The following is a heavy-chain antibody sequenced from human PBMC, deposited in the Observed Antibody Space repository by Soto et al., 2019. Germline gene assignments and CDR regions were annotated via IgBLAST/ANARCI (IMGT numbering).Heavy chain of an antibody. D-gene: IGHD5-12*01. CDR2: IRYSGDT. J-gene: IGHJ3*01. V-gene: IGHV4-61*08. CDR1: GGSVGSGAYY. CDR3: ARHDYADRTFEL. Sequence: SETLSLTCIVSGGSVGSGAYYWSWIRQPPGSALEWIGYIRYSGDTNYNSSLKSRVTISVDRSRNRFSLKLTSVTAADTAFYYCARHDYADRTFELWGQGSKVTVSS.